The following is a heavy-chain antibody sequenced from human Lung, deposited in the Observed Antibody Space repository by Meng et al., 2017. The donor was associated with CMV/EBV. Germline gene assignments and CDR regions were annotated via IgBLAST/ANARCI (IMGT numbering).Heavy chain of an antibody. CDR2: ISAYNGDT. CDR3: ARDAGTIAVSGIGDY. D-gene: IGHD6-19*01. Sequence: ASVKLSCHASGYIFTKYGVNWMRQAPGQGPEWMGWISAYNGDTMYAPKVQGRVTMTTDTSTSPAYMKLRGLRPDDTAVYYCARDAGTIAVSGIGDYWGQGTLVTVSS. V-gene: IGHV1-18*01. J-gene: IGHJ4*02. CDR1: GYIFTKYG.